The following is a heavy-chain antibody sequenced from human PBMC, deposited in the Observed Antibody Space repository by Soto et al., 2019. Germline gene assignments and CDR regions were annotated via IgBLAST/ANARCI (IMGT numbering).Heavy chain of an antibody. J-gene: IGHJ5*02. CDR2: IYYSGST. V-gene: IGHV4-39*01. CDR3: ATSNWFDP. Sequence: SETLSLTCSVAGGSISSSRYYWGWIRQPPGKGLEWIGIIYYSGSTYYNPSLKSRVTISVDTSKNQFSLKLSSVSATDTAVYYCATSNWFDPWGQGTLVTVSS. CDR1: GGSISSSRYY.